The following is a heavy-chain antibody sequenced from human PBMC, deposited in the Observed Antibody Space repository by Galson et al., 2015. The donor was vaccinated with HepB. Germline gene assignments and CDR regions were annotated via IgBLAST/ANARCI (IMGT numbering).Heavy chain of an antibody. CDR1: GDSVSSNSAA. CDR2: TYYRSKWYN. CDR3: AREGGFYYGSGSPRGYFDY. J-gene: IGHJ4*02. D-gene: IGHD3-10*01. V-gene: IGHV6-1*01. Sequence: CAISGDSVSSNSAAWNWIRQSPSRGLEWLGRTYYRSKWYNDYAVSVKSRITINPDTSKNQFSLQLNSVTPEDTAVYYCAREGGFYYGSGSPRGYFDYWGQGTLVTVSS.